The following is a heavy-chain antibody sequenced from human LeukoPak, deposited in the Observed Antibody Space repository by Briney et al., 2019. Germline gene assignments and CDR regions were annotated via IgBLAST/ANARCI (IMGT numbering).Heavy chain of an antibody. Sequence: ASVKVSCKASGYTFTNYDINWVRQATGQGLEWMGYMKPNSGNTGYAQKFQGRVTMTRDTSISTAYMELSSLTSEDTAVYYCASSTGAIPGPSWYFDYWGLGTLVTVSS. CDR3: ASSTGAIPGPSWYFDY. CDR2: MKPNSGNT. J-gene: IGHJ4*02. V-gene: IGHV1-8*01. D-gene: IGHD7-27*01. CDR1: GYTFTNYD.